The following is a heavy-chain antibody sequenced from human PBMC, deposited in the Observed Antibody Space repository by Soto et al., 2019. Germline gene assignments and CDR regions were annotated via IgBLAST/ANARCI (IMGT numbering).Heavy chain of an antibody. D-gene: IGHD6-19*01. Sequence: QVQLVQSGAEVKKPGASVKVSCKASGYTFRTYAMHWVRQAPGQRPEWMGWINAGNGNTKYSQKFQDRVTITRDTSASTASMELSSLRSEDTAVYYCSRDGAVAGNINFDFWGQGTLVTGSS. CDR1: GYTFRTYA. CDR2: INAGNGNT. V-gene: IGHV1-3*01. CDR3: SRDGAVAGNINFDF. J-gene: IGHJ4*02.